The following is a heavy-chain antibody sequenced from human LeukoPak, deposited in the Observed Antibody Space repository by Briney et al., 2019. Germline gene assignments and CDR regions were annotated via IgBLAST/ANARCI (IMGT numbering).Heavy chain of an antibody. Sequence: SETLSLTCTVSGGSISSGGYYWSWIRQHPGKGLEWIGYIYYSGSTSYNPSLKSRLTMSVDTSKNEFSLKLRSVTAADTAVYYCVRDRVDSSGYYYYYGLDVWGQGTTVTVSS. D-gene: IGHD3-22*01. J-gene: IGHJ6*02. CDR1: GGSISSGGYY. CDR3: VRDRVDSSGYYYYYGLDV. V-gene: IGHV4-61*08. CDR2: IYYSGST.